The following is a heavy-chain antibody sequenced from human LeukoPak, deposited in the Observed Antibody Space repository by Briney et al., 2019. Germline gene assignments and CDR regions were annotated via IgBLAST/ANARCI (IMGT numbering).Heavy chain of an antibody. J-gene: IGHJ6*03. Sequence: SQTLSLTCSISGDSVSSNSAAWNWIRQSQSRGLEWLGRTYYRSKWYTDYALSVKSRITINPDTSKNQFSLQLNSVTPEDTAVYYCARTTVTTLGVDYYYYYMDVWGKGTTVTVSS. CDR1: GDSVSSNSAA. D-gene: IGHD4-11*01. CDR3: ARTTVTTLGVDYYYYYMDV. CDR2: TYYRSKWYT. V-gene: IGHV6-1*01.